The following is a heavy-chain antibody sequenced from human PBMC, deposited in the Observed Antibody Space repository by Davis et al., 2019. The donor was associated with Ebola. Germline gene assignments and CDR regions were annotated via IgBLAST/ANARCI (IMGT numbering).Heavy chain of an antibody. V-gene: IGHV3-15*01. CDR3: TTTYYDFWSGPYYYYYGMDV. Sequence: LRLSCAASGFTFSNAWMSWVRQAPGKGLEWVGRIKSKTDGGTTDYAAPVKGRFTISRDDSKNTLYLQMNSLKTEDTAVYYCTTTYYDFWSGPYYYYYGMDVWGQGTTVTVSS. CDR2: IKSKTDGGTT. D-gene: IGHD3-3*01. CDR1: GFTFSNAW. J-gene: IGHJ6*02.